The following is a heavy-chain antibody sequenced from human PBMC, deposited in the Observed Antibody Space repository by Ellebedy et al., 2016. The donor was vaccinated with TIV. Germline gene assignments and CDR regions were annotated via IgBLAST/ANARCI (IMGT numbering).Heavy chain of an antibody. CDR3: ARGGSTSSRYWRN. CDR1: EFAFYDDW. CDR2: IKKDGSDK. D-gene: IGHD6-13*01. V-gene: IGHV3-7*01. Sequence: GESLKISCTASEFAFYDDWMTWVRQAPGKGLEWVANIKKDGSDKYYVDSVKGRFTISRDNSKNSLFLQMDSLRAEDTAVYFWARGGSTSSRYWRNWGQGTLVTVSS. J-gene: IGHJ4*02.